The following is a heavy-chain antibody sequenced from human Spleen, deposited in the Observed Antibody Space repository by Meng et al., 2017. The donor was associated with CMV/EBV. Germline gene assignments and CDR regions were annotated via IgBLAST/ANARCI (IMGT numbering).Heavy chain of an antibody. D-gene: IGHD3-10*01. CDR2: IRYDGSNK. CDR1: GFTFSSYG. V-gene: IGHV3-30*02. CDR3: AKDLGSD. J-gene: IGHJ4*02. Sequence: GESLKISCAASGFTFSSYGMHWVRQAPGKGLEWVAFIRYDGSNKYYADSVKGRFTISRDNSKNTLYLQMNSLRAEDTALYYCAKDLGSDWGQGTLVTVSS.